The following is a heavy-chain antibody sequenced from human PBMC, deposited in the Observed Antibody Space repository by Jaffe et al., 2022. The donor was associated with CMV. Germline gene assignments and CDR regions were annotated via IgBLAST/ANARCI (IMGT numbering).Heavy chain of an antibody. CDR2: IYHSGST. Sequence: QVQLQESGPGLVKPSGTLSLTCAVSGGSISSSNWWSWVRQPPGKGLEWIGEIYHSGSTNYNPSLKSRVTISVDKSKNQFSLKLSSVTAADTAVYYCARWGVESYYDSSGYYRRGYYYYMDVWGKGTTVTVSS. V-gene: IGHV4-4*02. D-gene: IGHD3-22*01. CDR3: ARWGVESYYDSSGYYRRGYYYYMDV. CDR1: GGSISSSNW. J-gene: IGHJ6*03.